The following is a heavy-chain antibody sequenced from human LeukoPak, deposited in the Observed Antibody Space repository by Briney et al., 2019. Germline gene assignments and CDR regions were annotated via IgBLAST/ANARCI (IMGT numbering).Heavy chain of an antibody. CDR1: GGSISSYC. CDR2: IHSSGST. Sequence: SETLSLTCTVSGGSISSYCWSWIRQPPGKGLEWIAFIHSSGSTSCNPSLKSRVTISVDTSKNHFSLKVTSMTAADTGVYYCARSLPGAIGAADLWGQGTLVTVSS. CDR3: ARSLPGAIGAADL. V-gene: IGHV4-59*01. D-gene: IGHD6-13*01. J-gene: IGHJ5*02.